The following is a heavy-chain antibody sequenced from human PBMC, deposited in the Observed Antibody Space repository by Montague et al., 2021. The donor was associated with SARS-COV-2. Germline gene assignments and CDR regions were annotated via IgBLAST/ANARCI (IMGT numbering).Heavy chain of an antibody. CDR1: GGAFRGYY. D-gene: IGHD2-2*01. Sequence: SETLSLTCASHGGAFRGYYWSWIRQPPGKGLEWIGEINHSGSTNYNPSLKSRVTISVDTSKNQFSLKLSSVTAADTAVYYCARVRAVPAAMRIFSLGRSYYGMAVWGQGTTVTVSS. CDR2: INHSGST. J-gene: IGHJ6*02. CDR3: ARVRAVPAAMRIFSLGRSYYGMAV. V-gene: IGHV4-34*01.